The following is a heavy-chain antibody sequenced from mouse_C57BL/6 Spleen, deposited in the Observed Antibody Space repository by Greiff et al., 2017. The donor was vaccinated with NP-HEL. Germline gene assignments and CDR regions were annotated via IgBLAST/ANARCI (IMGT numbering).Heavy chain of an antibody. V-gene: IGHV1-80*01. J-gene: IGHJ1*03. Sequence: QVQLQQSGAELVKPGASVKISCKASGYAFSSYWMNWVKQRPGKGLEWIGQIYPGDGDTNYNGKFKGKATLTADKSSSTAYMQLSSLTSEDSAVYFCARGGYYGSSSYWYFDVWGTGTTVTVSS. CDR2: IYPGDGDT. D-gene: IGHD1-1*01. CDR3: ARGGYYGSSSYWYFDV. CDR1: GYAFSSYW.